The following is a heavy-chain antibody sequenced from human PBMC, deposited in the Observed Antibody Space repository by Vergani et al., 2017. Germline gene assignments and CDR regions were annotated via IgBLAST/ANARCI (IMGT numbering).Heavy chain of an antibody. J-gene: IGHJ2*01. CDR3: AKDPARIYCSGGSCQYSWWYFDL. CDR1: GFTFSSYA. V-gene: IGHV3-23*01. D-gene: IGHD2-15*01. CDR2: ISGSGGST. Sequence: EVQLLESGGGLVQPGGSLRLSCAASGFTFSSYAMSWVRQAPGKGLEWVSAISGSGGSTYYADHGKGRFTISRDNSKNTLYRQMNSPRAEDTAVYYCAKDPARIYCSGGSCQYSWWYFDLWGRGTLVTVSS.